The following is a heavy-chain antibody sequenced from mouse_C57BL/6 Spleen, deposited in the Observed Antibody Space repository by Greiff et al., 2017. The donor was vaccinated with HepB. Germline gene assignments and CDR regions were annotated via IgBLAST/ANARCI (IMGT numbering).Heavy chain of an antibody. CDR3: ARNDGYYPSYAMDY. J-gene: IGHJ4*01. Sequence: QVQLQQPGAELVKPGASVKMSCKASGYTFTSYWITWVKQRPGQGLEWIGDIYPGSGSTNYNEKFKSKATLTVDTSSSTAYMQLRSLTSEDSAVYYCARNDGYYPSYAMDYWCQGTSVTVSS. V-gene: IGHV1-55*01. CDR1: GYTFTSYW. D-gene: IGHD2-3*01. CDR2: IYPGSGST.